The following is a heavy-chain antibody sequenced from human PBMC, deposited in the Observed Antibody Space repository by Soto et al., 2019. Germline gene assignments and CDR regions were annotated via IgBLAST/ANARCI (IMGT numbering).Heavy chain of an antibody. CDR2: IRGSGSST. D-gene: IGHD1-7*01. V-gene: IGHV3-23*01. CDR3: ARDNWNSY. Sequence: GGSLRLSCAASGFTFSSYAMSWVRQAPGKGLVWVSGIRGSGSSTSYADSVKGRFTISRDNAKNTLYLQMSSLRVEDTAVYYCARDNWNSYWGQGTLVTVSS. J-gene: IGHJ4*01. CDR1: GFTFSSYA.